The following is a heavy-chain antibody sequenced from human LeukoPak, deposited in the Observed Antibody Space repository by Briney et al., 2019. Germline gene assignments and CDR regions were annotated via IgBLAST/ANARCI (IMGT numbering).Heavy chain of an antibody. J-gene: IGHJ5*02. CDR1: AGSFTGYY. CDR3: ARRKRSGCSSTSCLLNWFDP. Sequence: SETLSLTCAVYAGSFTGYYWSWIRQPPGKGLEWIGEINHSGSTNYNPSLKSRVTISVDTSKNQFYLKLSSVTAADTAVYYCARRKRSGCSSTSCLLNWFDPWGEGTLVTVSS. V-gene: IGHV4-34*01. CDR2: INHSGST. D-gene: IGHD2-2*01.